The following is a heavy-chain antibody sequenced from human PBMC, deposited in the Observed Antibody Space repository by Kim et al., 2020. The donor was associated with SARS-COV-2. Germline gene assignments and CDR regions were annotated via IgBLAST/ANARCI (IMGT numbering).Heavy chain of an antibody. CDR3: ARLAGHSQPSLSPYYYYGMDV. Sequence: SETLSLTCTVSGGSISSYYWSWIRQPPGKGLEWIGYIYYSGSTNYNPSLKSRVTISVDTSKNQFSLKLSSVTAADTAVYYCARLAGHSQPSLSPYYYYGMDVWGQGTTVTVSS. CDR2: IYYSGST. D-gene: IGHD3-16*02. CDR1: GGSISSYY. J-gene: IGHJ6*02. V-gene: IGHV4-59*01.